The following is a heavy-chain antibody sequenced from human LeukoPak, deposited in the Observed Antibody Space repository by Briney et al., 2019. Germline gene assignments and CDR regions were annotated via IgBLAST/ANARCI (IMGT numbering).Heavy chain of an antibody. V-gene: IGHV3-7*01. J-gene: IGHJ3*02. CDR3: ARSSGWRDTFDI. CDR1: GFTFSSHW. Sequence: GGSLRLSCAASGFTFSSHWMSWVRQAPGMGLEWVANIKEDGSDIYYVDSVKGRFTISRDNAENSLYRQMNSLRAEDTAVYYCARSSGWRDTFDIWGQGTMVTVSS. D-gene: IGHD6-19*01. CDR2: IKEDGSDI.